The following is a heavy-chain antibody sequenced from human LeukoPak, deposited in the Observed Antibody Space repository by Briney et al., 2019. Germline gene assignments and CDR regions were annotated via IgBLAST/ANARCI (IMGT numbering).Heavy chain of an antibody. V-gene: IGHV4-59*08. CDR1: GVSISSSY. D-gene: IGHD3-9*01. J-gene: IGHJ3*01. Sequence: SETLSLTCNVAGVSISSSYWSWIRQPPGKGLGWIGCISRSGNTNFNPSLKSRFSFSRDTSKNQISLKLNSVTAADTALYYCARGYFDSHDSSNAFDVWGQGTMVTVSS. CDR3: ARGYFDSHDSSNAFDV. CDR2: ISRSGNT.